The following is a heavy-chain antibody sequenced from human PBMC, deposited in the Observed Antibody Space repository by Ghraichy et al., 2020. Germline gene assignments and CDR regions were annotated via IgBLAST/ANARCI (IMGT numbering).Heavy chain of an antibody. Sequence: GGSLRLSCAASGFTFSSYAMSWVRQAPGKGLEWVSAISGSGGSTYYADSVKGRFTISRDNSKNTLYLQMNSLRAEDTAVYYCAKETRRLGVTTDYFDYWGQGTLVTVSS. V-gene: IGHV3-23*01. CDR3: AKETRRLGVTTDYFDY. D-gene: IGHD4-17*01. CDR2: ISGSGGST. J-gene: IGHJ4*02. CDR1: GFTFSSYA.